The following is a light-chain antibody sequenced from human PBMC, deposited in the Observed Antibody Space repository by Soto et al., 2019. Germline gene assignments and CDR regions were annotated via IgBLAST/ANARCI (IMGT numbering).Light chain of an antibody. Sequence: VQLTQSPSFLSASIGDRVTLTCRASQDISNYLAWYQQKPGKAPNLLIYAASTLHSGVPSRFSGSGSGTEFTLTISSLQPDDFATYYCQHYNSYSEAFGQGTKVDIK. V-gene: IGKV1-9*01. CDR1: QDISNY. J-gene: IGKJ1*01. CDR2: AAS. CDR3: QHYNSYSEA.